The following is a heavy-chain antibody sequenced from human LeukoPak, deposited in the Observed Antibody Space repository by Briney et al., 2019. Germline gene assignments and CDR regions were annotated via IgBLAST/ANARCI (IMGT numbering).Heavy chain of an antibody. D-gene: IGHD2-2*01. Sequence: GGSLRLSCAASGFTFSSYGMHWVRQAPGKGLEWVAVISYDGSNKYYADSVKGRFTISRDNSKNTLYLQMNSLRAEDTAVYYCAKGQTVVVPASSEFDYWGQGTLVTVSS. CDR1: GFTFSSYG. CDR3: AKGQTVVVPASSEFDY. CDR2: ISYDGSNK. V-gene: IGHV3-30*18. J-gene: IGHJ4*02.